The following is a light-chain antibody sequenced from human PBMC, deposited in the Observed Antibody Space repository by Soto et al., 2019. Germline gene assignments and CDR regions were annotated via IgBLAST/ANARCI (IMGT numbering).Light chain of an antibody. V-gene: IGLV1-47*02. CDR2: TDT. CDR3: AAWDDRLSGPV. J-gene: IGLJ3*02. Sequence: QSVLTQPPSASGTPGQRVNLSCSGSSSNIGNNYVYWYQQIPGTAPKLLIYTDTHRPSGVPDRFSGSKSGTSASLAISGLLSEDEADYYCAAWDDRLSGPVFGGGTKVTVL. CDR1: SSNIGNNY.